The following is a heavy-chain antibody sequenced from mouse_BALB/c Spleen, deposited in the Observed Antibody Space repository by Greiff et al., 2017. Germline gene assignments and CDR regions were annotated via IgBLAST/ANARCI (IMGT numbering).Heavy chain of an antibody. V-gene: IGHV14-1*02. Sequence: EVQLQQSGAELVRPGALVKLSCKASGFNIKDYYMHWVKQRPEQGLEWIGWIDPENGNTIYDPKFQGKASITADTSSITAYLQLSSLTSEDTAVYYCARGSSGLYAMDYWGQGTSVTVSS. J-gene: IGHJ4*01. CDR3: ARGSSGLYAMDY. CDR2: IDPENGNT. D-gene: IGHD3-1*01. CDR1: GFNIKDYY.